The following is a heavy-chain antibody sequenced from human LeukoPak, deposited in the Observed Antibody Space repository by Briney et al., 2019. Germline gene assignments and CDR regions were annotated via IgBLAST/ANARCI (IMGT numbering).Heavy chain of an antibody. J-gene: IGHJ4*02. V-gene: IGHV4-59*01. CDR1: GGSISSYY. CDR3: ARGGGYSSGWEFDY. CDR2: IYYSGSN. Sequence: SETLSLTCTVSGGSISSYYWSWIRQPPGKGRVWIGYIYYSGSNNYNPSLKSRVTISVDTSKNQFSLKLSSVTAADTAVYYCARGGGYSSGWEFDYWGQGTLVTVSS. D-gene: IGHD6-19*01.